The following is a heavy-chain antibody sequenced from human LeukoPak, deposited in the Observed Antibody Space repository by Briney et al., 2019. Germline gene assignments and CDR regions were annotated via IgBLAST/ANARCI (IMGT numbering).Heavy chain of an antibody. Sequence: ASVKVSCKASGYTFTSYYIHWVRQAPGQGLEWMGWINPNSDGTNYAQQFQGRVTMTWDTSISTAYMALSSLRSDDTAVFYCARTPLGGHFYMDVWGKGTAVIVSS. D-gene: IGHD2-15*01. J-gene: IGHJ6*03. CDR3: ARTPLGGHFYMDV. CDR2: INPNSDGT. V-gene: IGHV1-2*02. CDR1: GYTFTSYY.